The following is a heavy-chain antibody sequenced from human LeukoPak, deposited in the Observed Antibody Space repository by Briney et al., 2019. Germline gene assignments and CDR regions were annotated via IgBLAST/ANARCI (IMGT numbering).Heavy chain of an antibody. J-gene: IGHJ3*02. CDR2: IWYDGSSK. CDR3: ARDPGIAAAGYAFDI. CDR1: GFTFSSYG. Sequence: GGSLRLSCAASGFTFSSYGMHWVRQAPGKGLEWVAVIWYDGSSKYYADSVKGRFTISRDNSKNTLYLQMNSLRADDTAVYYCARDPGIAAAGYAFDIWGQGTMVTVSS. V-gene: IGHV3-33*01. D-gene: IGHD6-13*01.